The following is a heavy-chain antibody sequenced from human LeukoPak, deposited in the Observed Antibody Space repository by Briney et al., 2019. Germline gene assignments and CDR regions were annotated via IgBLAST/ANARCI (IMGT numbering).Heavy chain of an antibody. Sequence: SETLPLTCTVSGGSISNNSYYWGWIRQPPGKGLEWIGSIYYSGSTYYNPSLKSRVTISVDTSKNQFSLKLSSVTAADTAVYYCARQIWFGELLFLPGAFDIWGQGTMVAVSS. CDR2: IYYSGST. J-gene: IGHJ3*02. CDR3: ARQIWFGELLFLPGAFDI. V-gene: IGHV4-39*01. CDR1: GGSISNNSYY. D-gene: IGHD3-10*01.